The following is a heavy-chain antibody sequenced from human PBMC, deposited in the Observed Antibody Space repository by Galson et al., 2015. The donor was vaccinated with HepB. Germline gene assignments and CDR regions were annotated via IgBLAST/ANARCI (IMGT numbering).Heavy chain of an antibody. Sequence: SLRLSCAASGFTFSSYEMNWVRQAPGKGLEWVSYISSSGSTIYYADSVKGRFTISRDNAKNSLYLQMNSLRAEDTAVYYCARGGGLWFRELFGLSDYGGQGTLVTVSS. J-gene: IGHJ4*02. CDR3: ARGGGLWFRELFGLSDY. D-gene: IGHD3-10*01. CDR1: GFTFSSYE. V-gene: IGHV3-48*03. CDR2: ISSSGSTI.